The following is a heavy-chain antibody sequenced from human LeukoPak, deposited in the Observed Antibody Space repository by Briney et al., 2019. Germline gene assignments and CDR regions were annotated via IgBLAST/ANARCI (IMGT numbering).Heavy chain of an antibody. D-gene: IGHD5-18*01. Sequence: SETLSLTCAVSGGSISNSNWWSWVRQPPGKGLEWIGEIYHSGSTNCNPSLKSRVTITVDKSKNQFSLRLSSVTAADAAVYYCARGYSYSYFDCWGQGTLVTVSS. J-gene: IGHJ4*02. CDR3: ARGYSYSYFDC. CDR2: IYHSGST. CDR1: GGSISNSNW. V-gene: IGHV4-4*02.